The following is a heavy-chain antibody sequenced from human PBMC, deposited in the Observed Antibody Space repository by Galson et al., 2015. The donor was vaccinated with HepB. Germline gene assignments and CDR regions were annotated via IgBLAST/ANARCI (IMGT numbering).Heavy chain of an antibody. CDR2: IYYSGST. V-gene: IGHV4-39*01. J-gene: IGHJ4*02. D-gene: IGHD3-3*01. Sequence: SETLSLTCTVSGGSISSSSYYWGWIRQPPGKGLEWIGSIYYSGSTYYNPSLKSRVTISVDTSKNQFSLKLSSVTAADTAVYYCARQSHYDFWSGYYTRDYWGQGTLVTVSS. CDR1: GGSISSSSYY. CDR3: ARQSHYDFWSGYYTRDY.